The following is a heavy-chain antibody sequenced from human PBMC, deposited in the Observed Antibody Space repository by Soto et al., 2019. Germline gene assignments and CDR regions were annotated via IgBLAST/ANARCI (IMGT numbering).Heavy chain of an antibody. Sequence: QVQLVQSGAEVTKPGAAVTISCKASGYTFTDYALHWVRQAPGQRPEWMGWIITRSGDTKYSPKFQDRITITRDTSATTVYMNLSTLTSEDTAIYYCARDIGSGSYYDSNNWFDLWGQGTLVTVSS. J-gene: IGHJ5*02. CDR1: GYTFTDYA. D-gene: IGHD3-10*01. CDR2: IITRSGDT. V-gene: IGHV1-3*04. CDR3: ARDIGSGSYYDSNNWFDL.